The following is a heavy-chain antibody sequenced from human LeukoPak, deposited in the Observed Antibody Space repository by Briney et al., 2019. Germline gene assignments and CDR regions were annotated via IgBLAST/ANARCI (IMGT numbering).Heavy chain of an antibody. CDR3: ARKGPSLASCGGDCYLDY. D-gene: IGHD2-21*02. J-gene: IGHJ4*02. CDR2: IYSGGST. Sequence: GSLRLSCAASGFTVSSNYMSWVRQAPGKGLEWVSVIYSGGSTYYADSVKGRFTISRDNSKNTLYLQMNSLRAEDTAVYYCARKGPSLASCGGDCYLDYWGQGTLVTVSS. CDR1: GFTVSSNY. V-gene: IGHV3-53*01.